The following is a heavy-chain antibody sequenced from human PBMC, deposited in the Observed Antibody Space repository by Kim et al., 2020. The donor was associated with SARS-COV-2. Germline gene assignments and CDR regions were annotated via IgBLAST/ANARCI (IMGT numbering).Heavy chain of an antibody. V-gene: IGHV4-34*01. J-gene: IGHJ6*02. CDR2: INHSGST. D-gene: IGHD1-7*01. CDR1: GGSFSGYY. CDR3: ASGGGQLRGYYYYGMDV. Sequence: SETLSLTCAVYGGSFSGYYWSWIRQPPGKGLEWIGEINHSGSTNYNPSLKSRVTISVDTSKNQFSLKLSSVTAADTAVYYCASGGGQLRGYYYYGMDVWGQGTTVTVSS.